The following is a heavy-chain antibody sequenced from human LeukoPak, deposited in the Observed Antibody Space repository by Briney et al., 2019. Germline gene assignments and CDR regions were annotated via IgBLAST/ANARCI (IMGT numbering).Heavy chain of an antibody. CDR2: IYYSGST. V-gene: IGHV4-31*03. CDR3: ARGTLEGEWLLYYYYGMDV. D-gene: IGHD3-3*01. Sequence: PSQTLSLTCTVSGGSISSGGYYWSWIRQHPGKGPEWIGYIYYSGSTYYNPSLKSRVTTSVDTSKNQFSLKLSSVTAADTAVYYCARGTLEGEWLLYYYYGMDVWGQGTTVTVSS. J-gene: IGHJ6*02. CDR1: GGSISSGGYY.